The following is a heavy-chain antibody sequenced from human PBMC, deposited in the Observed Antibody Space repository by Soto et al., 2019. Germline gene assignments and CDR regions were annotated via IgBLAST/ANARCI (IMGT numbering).Heavy chain of an antibody. V-gene: IGHV4-30-4*01. Sequence: PSETLSLTCTVSGGSISSGDYYWSWIRQPPGKSLEWIGYIYYSGSTYYNPSLKSRVTISVDTSKNQFSLKLSSVTAADTAVYYCASEGDYYDSSGYRGTYWGQGTLVTVSS. CDR2: IYYSGST. J-gene: IGHJ4*02. CDR1: GGSISSGDYY. CDR3: ASEGDYYDSSGYRGTY. D-gene: IGHD3-22*01.